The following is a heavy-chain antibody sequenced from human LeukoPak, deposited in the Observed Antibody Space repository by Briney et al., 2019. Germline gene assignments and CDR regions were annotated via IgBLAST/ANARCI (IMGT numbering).Heavy chain of an antibody. CDR3: ALSGGSNWYGLEC. CDR2: ISVSDTT. J-gene: IGHJ4*02. D-gene: IGHD6-13*01. V-gene: IGHV3-23*01. Sequence: GGSLRLSCAASGFIFSSYAMSWVRQAPGKGLEWISAISVSDTTYYADSVKGRFTISRDNSKNTLYLQMNSLRAEDTAVYYCALSGGSNWYGLECWGQGSLVTVSS. CDR1: GFIFSSYA.